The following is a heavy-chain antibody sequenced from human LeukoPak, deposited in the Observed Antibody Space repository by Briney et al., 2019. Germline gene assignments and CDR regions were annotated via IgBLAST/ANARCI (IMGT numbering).Heavy chain of an antibody. CDR1: GYTFTSYG. CDR3: ARDLRPLITFGGVIVMEDY. V-gene: IGHV1-18*01. J-gene: IGHJ4*02. D-gene: IGHD3-16*02. CDR2: ISAYNGNT. Sequence: GASVKVSCKASGYTFTSYGISWVRQAPGQGLEWMGWISAYNGNTNYAQKLQGRVTMTTDTSTSTAYMELRSLRSDDTAVYYCARDLRPLITFGGVIVMEDYWGQGTLVTVSS.